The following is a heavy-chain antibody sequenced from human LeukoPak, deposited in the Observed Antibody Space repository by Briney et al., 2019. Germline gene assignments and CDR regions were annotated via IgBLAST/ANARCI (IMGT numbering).Heavy chain of an antibody. J-gene: IGHJ5*02. Sequence: PSETLSLTCTVSGGSISSYYWSWIRQPPGKGLEWIGYIYYSGSTNYNPSLKSRVTISVDTSKNQFSLKLSSVTAADTAVYYCASNRGGCDSSGQGSETWGQGTLVTVSS. D-gene: IGHD3-22*01. V-gene: IGHV4-59*08. CDR1: GGSISSYY. CDR3: ASNRGGCDSSGQGSET. CDR2: IYYSGST.